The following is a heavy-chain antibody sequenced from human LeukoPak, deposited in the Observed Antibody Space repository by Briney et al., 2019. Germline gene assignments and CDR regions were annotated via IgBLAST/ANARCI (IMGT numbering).Heavy chain of an antibody. Sequence: ASVKVSCKVSGYTLTDFSMHWVRQAPRKGLEWMGGFNREDDEAIYAPHFQGRVTVTEDTSTDTAYMELSSLRSEDTAVYYCATLDSYYDNSGRPLVPDWGQGTLVTVSS. V-gene: IGHV1-24*01. CDR1: GYTLTDFS. J-gene: IGHJ4*02. CDR3: ATLDSYYDNSGRPLVPD. CDR2: FNREDDEA. D-gene: IGHD3-22*01.